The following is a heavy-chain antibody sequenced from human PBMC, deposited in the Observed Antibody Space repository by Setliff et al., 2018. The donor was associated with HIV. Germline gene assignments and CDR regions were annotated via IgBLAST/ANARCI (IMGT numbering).Heavy chain of an antibody. J-gene: IGHJ5*02. CDR2: IHTSGNT. CDR3: ARGRTQWPNYNYFDP. D-gene: IGHD6-19*01. Sequence: SETLSLTCKVSGAPISSYYWTWIRQPAGKGLQWIGRIHTSGNTNYNPSLKSRVTISVDTSKSQFSLKLSSLTAADTAVYYCARGRTQWPNYNYFDPWGLGTLVTVSS. CDR1: GAPISSYY. V-gene: IGHV4-4*07.